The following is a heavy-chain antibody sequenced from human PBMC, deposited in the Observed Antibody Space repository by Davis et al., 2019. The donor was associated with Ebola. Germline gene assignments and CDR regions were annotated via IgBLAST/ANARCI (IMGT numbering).Heavy chain of an antibody. CDR1: GFTFSNAW. CDR2: IKSKTDGGTT. CDR3: TTGGDSITGTTWFDP. D-gene: IGHD1-7*01. Sequence: GESLKISCAASGFTFSNAWMNWVRQAPGKGLEWVGRIKSKTDGGTTDYAAPVKGRFTISRDDSKNTLYLQMNSLKTEDTAVYYCTTGGDSITGTTWFDPWGQGTLVTVSS. V-gene: IGHV3-15*07. J-gene: IGHJ5*02.